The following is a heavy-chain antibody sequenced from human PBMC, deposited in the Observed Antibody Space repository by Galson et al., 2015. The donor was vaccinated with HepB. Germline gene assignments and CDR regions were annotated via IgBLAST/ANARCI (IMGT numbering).Heavy chain of an antibody. CDR1: GFTFSGSA. D-gene: IGHD6-19*01. Sequence: SLRLSCAASGFTFSGSAIHWVRQASGKGLEWVGRIRSKASSHATENTASLKGRFTISRDDSKNTAYLHMNSLKTEDTAVYYCARLGDLSGYSSLWGQGTLVTVSS. CDR3: ARLGDLSGYSSL. CDR2: IRSKASSHAT. V-gene: IGHV3-73*01. J-gene: IGHJ4*02.